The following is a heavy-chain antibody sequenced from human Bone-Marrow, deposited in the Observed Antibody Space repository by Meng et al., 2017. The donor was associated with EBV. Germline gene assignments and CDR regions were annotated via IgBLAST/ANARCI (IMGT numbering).Heavy chain of an antibody. V-gene: IGHV4-4*02. CDR1: GGSISRSNW. J-gene: IGHJ4*02. Sequence: QVLLYDSGLGLLKPVGALCLTCGVSGGSISRSNWWSWVRQPPGKGLEWIGEIDHSGSTNYNPSLKSRVTISIDKSKNQFSLKLSSVTAADTAVYYCARDISGTIDYWGQGTLVTVSS. CDR2: IDHSGST. CDR3: ARDISGTIDY. D-gene: IGHD3-10*01.